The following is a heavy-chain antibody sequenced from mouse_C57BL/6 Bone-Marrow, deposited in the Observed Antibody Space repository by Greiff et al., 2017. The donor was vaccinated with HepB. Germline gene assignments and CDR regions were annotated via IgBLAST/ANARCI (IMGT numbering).Heavy chain of an antibody. D-gene: IGHD1-1*01. V-gene: IGHV1-53*01. CDR2: INPSNGGT. J-gene: IGHJ1*03. CDR1: GYTFTSYW. CDR3: ARWGGSSHWYFDV. Sequence: VQLQQPGTELVKPGASVKLSCKASGYTFTSYWMHWVKQRPGQGLEWIGNINPSNGGTNYNEKFKSKATLTVDKSSSTAYMQLSSLTSEDSAVYYCARWGGSSHWYFDVWGTGTTVTVSS.